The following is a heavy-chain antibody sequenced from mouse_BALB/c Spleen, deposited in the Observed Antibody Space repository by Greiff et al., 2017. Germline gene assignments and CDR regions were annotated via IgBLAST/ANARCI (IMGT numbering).Heavy chain of an antibody. D-gene: IGHD4-1*01. Sequence: EVQLKESGGGLVQPGGSLKLSCAASGFTFSSYGMSWVRQTPDKRLELVATINSNGGSTYYPDSVKGRFTISRDNAKNTLYLQMSSLKSEDTAMYYCASSGTWFAYWGQGTLVTVSA. CDR3: ASSGTWFAY. J-gene: IGHJ3*01. CDR1: GFTFSSYG. V-gene: IGHV5-6-3*01. CDR2: INSNGGST.